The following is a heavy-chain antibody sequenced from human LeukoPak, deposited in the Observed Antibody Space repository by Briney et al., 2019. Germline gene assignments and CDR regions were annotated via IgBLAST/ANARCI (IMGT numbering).Heavy chain of an antibody. CDR3: ARGDTYYYGSFDP. CDR1: GGSISSYY. Sequence: PSETLSLTCTVSGGSISSYYWSWIRQPPGKGLEWIGYIYYSGSTNYNPSLKSRVTISVDTSKNQFSLKLSSVTAADTAVYYCARGDTYYYGSFDPWGQGTLVTVSS. CDR2: IYYSGST. V-gene: IGHV4-59*08. D-gene: IGHD3-10*01. J-gene: IGHJ5*02.